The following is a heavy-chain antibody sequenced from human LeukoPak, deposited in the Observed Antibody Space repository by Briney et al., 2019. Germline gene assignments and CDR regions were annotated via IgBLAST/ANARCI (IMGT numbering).Heavy chain of an antibody. CDR2: INSDGSST. CDR3: ARDVSRLGELSLFPDY. CDR1: GFTFSSYW. Sequence: GGSLRLSCAASGFTFSSYWMHWVRQAPGKGLVWVSRINSDGSSTSYADSVRGRFTISRDNAKNTLYLQMNSLRAEDTAVYYCARDVSRLGELSLFPDYWGQGTLVTVSS. D-gene: IGHD3-16*02. V-gene: IGHV3-74*01. J-gene: IGHJ4*02.